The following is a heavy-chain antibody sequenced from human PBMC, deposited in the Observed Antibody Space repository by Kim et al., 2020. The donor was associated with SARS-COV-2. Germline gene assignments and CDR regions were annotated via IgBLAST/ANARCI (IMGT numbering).Heavy chain of an antibody. V-gene: IGHV4-39*01. Sequence: SNPSLKSRVTISVDTSKNQFALKLSSVTAADTVVYYCARLPYYYDRSGDYWGQGTLVTVSS. D-gene: IGHD3-22*01. CDR3: ARLPYYYDRSGDY. J-gene: IGHJ4*02.